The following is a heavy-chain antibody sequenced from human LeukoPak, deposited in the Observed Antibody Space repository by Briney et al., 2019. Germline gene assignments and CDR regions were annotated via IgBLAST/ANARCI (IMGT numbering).Heavy chain of an antibody. V-gene: IGHV4-61*02. CDR2: IYSSGST. Sequence: SETLSLTCTVSGGSISSGSYYWSWIRQPAGKGLEWIGRIYSSGSTNYNPSLKSRVTISLDTSKNQFSLKLSSVTAADTAVYYCARDLGIAARPDYWGQGTLVTVSS. J-gene: IGHJ4*02. CDR1: GGSISSGSYY. CDR3: ARDLGIAARPDY. D-gene: IGHD6-6*01.